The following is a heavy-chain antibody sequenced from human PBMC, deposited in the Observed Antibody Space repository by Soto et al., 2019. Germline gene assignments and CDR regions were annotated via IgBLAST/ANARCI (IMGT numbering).Heavy chain of an antibody. J-gene: IGHJ4*02. Sequence: GGSLRLSCVPSGVTLRGYWMHWVRQAPGEGLVWVSRINSDGSSVTYADSVKGRFTISRDDATNTLYLQMNGLRADDTAVYYCARVGTVRTIDYWGQGTLVTVSS. D-gene: IGHD1-1*01. CDR3: ARVGTVRTIDY. CDR1: GVTLRGYW. V-gene: IGHV3-74*01. CDR2: INSDGSSV.